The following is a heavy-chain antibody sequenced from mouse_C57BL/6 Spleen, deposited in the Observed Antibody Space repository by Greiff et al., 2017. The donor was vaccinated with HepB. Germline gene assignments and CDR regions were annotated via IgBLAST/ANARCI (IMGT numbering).Heavy chain of an antibody. Sequence: EVQLQQSGPELVKPGASVKISCKASGYTFTDYYMNWVKQSHGKSLEWIGDINPNNGGTSYNQKFKGKATLTVDKSSSTAYMELRSLTSEDSAVYYCARVGSYSNYAMDYWGQGTSVTVSS. CDR2: INPNNGGT. J-gene: IGHJ4*01. CDR3: ARVGSYSNYAMDY. CDR1: GYTFTDYY. D-gene: IGHD2-5*01. V-gene: IGHV1-26*01.